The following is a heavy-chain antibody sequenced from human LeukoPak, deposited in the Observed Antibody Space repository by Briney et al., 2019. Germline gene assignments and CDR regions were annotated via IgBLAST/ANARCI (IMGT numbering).Heavy chain of an antibody. CDR2: INPNSGGT. Sequence: GASVKVSCKASGGTFSSYAMHWVRQAPGQGLEWMGWINPNSGGTNYARKFQGRVTMTRDTSISTAYMELSRLRSDDTAVYYCARGETVAENDYWGQGTLVTVSS. CDR3: ARGETVAENDY. D-gene: IGHD6-19*01. V-gene: IGHV1-2*02. CDR1: GGTFSSYA. J-gene: IGHJ4*02.